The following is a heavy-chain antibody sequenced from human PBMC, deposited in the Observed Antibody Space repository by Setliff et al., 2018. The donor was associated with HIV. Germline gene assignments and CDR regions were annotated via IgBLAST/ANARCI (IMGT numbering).Heavy chain of an antibody. J-gene: IGHJ4*02. CDR1: GASLNSGSYF. D-gene: IGHD5-18*01. V-gene: IGHV4-61*02. Sequence: ASETLSLTCTVSGASLNSGSYFWSWVRQPAGKGLEWIGRIYASGSTYYNPSLKSRVTISVDTSKNQFSLKLNSVTAADTAVYYCARTRGYTYGYIDSWAQGTLVTVSS. CDR3: ARTRGYTYGYIDS. CDR2: IYASGST.